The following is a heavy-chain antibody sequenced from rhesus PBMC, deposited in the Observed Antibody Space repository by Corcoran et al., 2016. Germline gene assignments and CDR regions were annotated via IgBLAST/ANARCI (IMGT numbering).Heavy chain of an antibody. J-gene: IGHJ5-1*01. D-gene: IGHD1-44*01. CDR1: GGSISSHY. V-gene: IGHV4-173*01. CDR3: ASHGGTYTVRFDV. CDR2: MSGTSGST. Sequence: QLQLQESGPGLVKPSETLSLTCGASGGSISSHYWSWLRQPPGTGLEWIGSMSGTSGSTDYNPSLKSRVTISRDTSKNQFSLELTSVTAADTAVYYCASHGGTYTVRFDVWGAGVLVSVSS.